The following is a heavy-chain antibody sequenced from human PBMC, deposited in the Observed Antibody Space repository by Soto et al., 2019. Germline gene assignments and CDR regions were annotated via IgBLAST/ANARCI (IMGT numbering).Heavy chain of an antibody. CDR3: AKEPYAPPRYYMDV. V-gene: IGHV3-23*01. J-gene: IGHJ6*03. Sequence: GGSLRLSCAASGFTFSSYAMSWVRQAPGKGLEWVSAISGSGGSTYYADSVKGRFTISRDNSKNTLYLQMNSLIAEDTDVYYCAKEPYAPPRYYMDVWGKGTTVTVSS. CDR2: ISGSGGST. CDR1: GFTFSSYA. D-gene: IGHD4-17*01.